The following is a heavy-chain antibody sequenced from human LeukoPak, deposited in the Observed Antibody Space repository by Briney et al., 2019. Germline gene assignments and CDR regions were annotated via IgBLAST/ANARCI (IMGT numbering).Heavy chain of an antibody. CDR3: ARELRYFDWEVDY. D-gene: IGHD3-9*01. J-gene: IGHJ4*02. Sequence: GGSLRLSCAASGFTFSSYWMHWVRQAPGKGLVWVSRINSDGSSTSYADSVKGRFTISRDNAKNSLYLQMNSLRAEDTAVYYCARELRYFDWEVDYWGQGTLVTVSS. CDR1: GFTFSSYW. CDR2: INSDGSST. V-gene: IGHV3-74*01.